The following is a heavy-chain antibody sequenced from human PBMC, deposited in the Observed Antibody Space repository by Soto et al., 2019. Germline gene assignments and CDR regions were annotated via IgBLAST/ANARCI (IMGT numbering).Heavy chain of an antibody. Sequence: VPDSPVQPLEYVSSISTNGGSTHYADSVKGRFTISRDNSKNTQYLQMSSLRADDTAVYYCVKGEYYYDSSGYYPFDYWGQGTLVTVSS. D-gene: IGHD3-22*01. J-gene: IGHJ4*02. V-gene: IGHV3-64D*06. CDR3: VKGEYYYDSSGYYPFDY. CDR2: ISTNGGST.